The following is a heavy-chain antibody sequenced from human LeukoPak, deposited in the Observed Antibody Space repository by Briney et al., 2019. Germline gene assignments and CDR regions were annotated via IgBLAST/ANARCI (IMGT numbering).Heavy chain of an antibody. CDR2: IYYSGST. J-gene: IGHJ4*02. D-gene: IGHD3-10*01. CDR1: GGSISSGDYY. Sequence: SETLSLTCTVSGGSISSGDYYRSWIRQHPGKGLEWIGYIYYSGSTYYNPSLKSRVTISLDTSKNQFSLKLSSVTAADTAVYYCARDQEDSGTDYWGQGTLVTVSS. V-gene: IGHV4-31*03. CDR3: ARDQEDSGTDY.